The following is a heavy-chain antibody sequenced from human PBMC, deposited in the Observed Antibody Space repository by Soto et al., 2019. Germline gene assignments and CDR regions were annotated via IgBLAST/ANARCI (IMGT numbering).Heavy chain of an antibody. V-gene: IGHV4-34*01. CDR2: INHSGST. CDR3: ARGRIQLWYPFDY. D-gene: IGHD5-18*01. J-gene: IGHJ4*02. CDR1: GESFSGYY. Sequence: SETLSLTCAVYGESFSGYYWNWIRQPPGKGLEWIGEINHSGSTNYNPSLKSRVTISVDTSKNQFSLKLSSVTAADTAVYYCARGRIQLWYPFDYWGQGTLVTVSS.